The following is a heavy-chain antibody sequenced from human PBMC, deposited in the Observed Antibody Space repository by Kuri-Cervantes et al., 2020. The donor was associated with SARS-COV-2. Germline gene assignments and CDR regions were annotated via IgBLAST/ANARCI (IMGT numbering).Heavy chain of an antibody. Sequence: SVKVSCKASGGTFGTYSISWVRQAPGQGLEWMGGITPIFGTANYAQNFQGRVTITADESTSTAYMELSSLRSDDTAVYYCARDAIAARPVDAFDIWGQGTMVTVSS. D-gene: IGHD6-6*01. CDR3: ARDAIAARPVDAFDI. CDR1: GGTFGTYS. V-gene: IGHV1-69*13. CDR2: ITPIFGTA. J-gene: IGHJ3*02.